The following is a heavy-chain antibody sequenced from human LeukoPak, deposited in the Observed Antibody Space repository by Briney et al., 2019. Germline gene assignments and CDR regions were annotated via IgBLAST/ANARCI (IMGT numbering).Heavy chain of an antibody. D-gene: IGHD3-10*01. CDR1: GFTFGDYA. V-gene: IGHV4-34*08. J-gene: IGHJ4*02. CDR3: AASLWFGVNPEY. CDR2: IHRSGNT. Sequence: GSLRLSCTASGFTFGDYAMSWFRQPPGKGLEWIGEIHRSGNTNYHPSLRSRVTISVDTSKDHVYLTLNSVAAADTAIYYCAASLWFGVNPEYWGQGTLVTVSS.